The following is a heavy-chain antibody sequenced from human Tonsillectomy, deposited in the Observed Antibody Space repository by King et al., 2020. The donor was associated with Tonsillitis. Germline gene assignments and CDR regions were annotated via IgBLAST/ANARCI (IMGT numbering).Heavy chain of an antibody. V-gene: IGHV4-4*07. CDR1: GGSISSYY. D-gene: IGHD1-1*01. J-gene: IGHJ3*02. CDR2: IYTSGST. CDR3: ARVGNWNDAVIDNAFDI. Sequence: QLQESGPGLVKPSETLSLTCTVSGGSISSYYWSWIRQPAGKGLEWIGRIYTSGSTNYNPSLKSRVTMSVDTSKNQFSLKLSSVTAADTAVYYCARVGNWNDAVIDNAFDIWGQGTMVTVSS.